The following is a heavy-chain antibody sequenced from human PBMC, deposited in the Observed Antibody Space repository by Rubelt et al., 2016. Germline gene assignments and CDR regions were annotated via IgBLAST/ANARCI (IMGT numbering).Heavy chain of an antibody. CDR3: AREGKVVATIGAFDI. V-gene: IGHV4-34*01. D-gene: IGHD5-12*01. CDR2: INHNGNT. Sequence: QVQLRQWGAGLLKPSETLPLTCAVYGGSFRGYYWSWIRQPPGKGLEWIGEINHNGNTNYNPSLKRRVTITIDTSKSQSSMRPSLVTAAETAVYYCAREGKVVATIGAFDIWGQGTMVTVSS. CDR1: GGSFRGYY. J-gene: IGHJ3*02.